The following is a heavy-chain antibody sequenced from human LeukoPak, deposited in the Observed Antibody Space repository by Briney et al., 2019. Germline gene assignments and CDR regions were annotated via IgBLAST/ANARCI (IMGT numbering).Heavy chain of an antibody. Sequence: PSETLSLTCDVSGYAIGSSHYWGWIRQPPGRGLQWIGHVNFHGTSAYNASLRGRVTISIEASKNRFSLRLTSVTGADAAIYYCARVVSQAAPYWYMDVWGGGTVVIVSS. J-gene: IGHJ2*01. CDR2: VNFHGTS. V-gene: IGHV4-38-2*01. CDR3: ARVVSQAAPYWYMDV. D-gene: IGHD2-21*01. CDR1: GYAIGSSHY.